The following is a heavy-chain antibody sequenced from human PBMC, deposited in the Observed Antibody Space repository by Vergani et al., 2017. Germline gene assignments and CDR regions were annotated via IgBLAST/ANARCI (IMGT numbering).Heavy chain of an antibody. CDR1: GYSFTSYW. CDR2: IYPGDSDT. V-gene: IGHV5-51*01. Sequence: EVQLVQSGAEVKKPGESLKISCKGSGYSFTSYWIGWVRQMPGKGLEWMGIIYPGDSDTRYSPSFQGQVTISADKSISTAYLQWSSLKASDTAMYYCARFDYYDSSGYYPGYYGMDVWGQGTTVTVS. J-gene: IGHJ6*02. D-gene: IGHD3-22*01. CDR3: ARFDYYDSSGYYPGYYGMDV.